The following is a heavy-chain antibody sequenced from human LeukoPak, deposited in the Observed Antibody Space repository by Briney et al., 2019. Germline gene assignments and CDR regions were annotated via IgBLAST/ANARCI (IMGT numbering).Heavy chain of an antibody. D-gene: IGHD3-22*01. CDR2: IIPILGIA. CDR1: GGTFSSYA. J-gene: IGHJ4*02. Sequence: SVKVSCKASGGTFSSYAISWVRQAPGQGLEWMGRIIPILGIANYAQKFQGRVTITADKSTSTAYMELSSLRSEDTAVYYCARDPPFRGYYDSSGPSGGVDYWGQGTLVTVSS. V-gene: IGHV1-69*04. CDR3: ARDPPFRGYYDSSGPSGGVDY.